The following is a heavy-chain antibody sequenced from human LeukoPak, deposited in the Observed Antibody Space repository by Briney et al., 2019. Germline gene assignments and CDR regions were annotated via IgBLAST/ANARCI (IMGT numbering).Heavy chain of an antibody. V-gene: IGHV1-46*01. CDR2: INPSGGST. CDR3: ARPLSGELPDY. CDR1: GYTFTSYY. D-gene: IGHD1-7*01. J-gene: IGHJ4*02. Sequence: ASVKVSCTASGYTFTSYYMHWVRQAPGQGLEWMGIINPSGGSTSCAQKFQGRVTMTRDTSTSTVYMELSSLRSEDTAVYYCARPLSGELPDYWGQGTLVTVSS.